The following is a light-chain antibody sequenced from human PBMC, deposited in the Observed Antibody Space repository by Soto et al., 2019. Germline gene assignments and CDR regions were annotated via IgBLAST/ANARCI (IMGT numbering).Light chain of an antibody. J-gene: IGLJ2*01. CDR1: SSNIESNT. Sequence: QSALTQPPSASGTPGQTVTISCSGSSSNIESNTVNWYQHLPGTAPKLLIYSNNQRPSGVPDRFSGSKSGTSASLAISGLQSEDEADYYCAAWDDSLNGRVVFGGGTKLTVL. CDR3: AAWDDSLNGRVV. CDR2: SNN. V-gene: IGLV1-44*01.